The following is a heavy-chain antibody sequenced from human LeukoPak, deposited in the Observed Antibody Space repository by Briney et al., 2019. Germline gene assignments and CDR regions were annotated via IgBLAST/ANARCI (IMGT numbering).Heavy chain of an antibody. V-gene: IGHV1-2*02. CDR1: RYTFTVYY. Sequence: ASVKVSCKASRYTFTVYYMHWVRQAPGQGLEWMGWINPYSGGTNYAQKFQGRVTMTRDTSISTAYMELSRLRSDDTAVYYCARGPIVVVAAATDWFDPWGQGTLVTVSS. J-gene: IGHJ5*02. D-gene: IGHD2-15*01. CDR3: ARGPIVVVAAATDWFDP. CDR2: INPYSGGT.